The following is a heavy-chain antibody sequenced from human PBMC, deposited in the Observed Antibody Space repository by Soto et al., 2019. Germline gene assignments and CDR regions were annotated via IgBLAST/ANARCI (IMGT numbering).Heavy chain of an antibody. J-gene: IGHJ4*02. CDR1: GGSFSGYY. D-gene: IGHD2-15*01. CDR3: ARAAPRYCSGGSCYSGRDS. V-gene: IGHV4-34*01. CDR2: INHSGST. Sequence: QVQLQQWGAGLLKPSETLSLTCAVYGGSFSGYYWSWIRQPPGKGLEWIGEINHSGSTNYNPSLKGRVTISVDPSKNQFSLKLSSVTAADTAVYYCARAAPRYCSGGSCYSGRDSWGQGTLVTVSS.